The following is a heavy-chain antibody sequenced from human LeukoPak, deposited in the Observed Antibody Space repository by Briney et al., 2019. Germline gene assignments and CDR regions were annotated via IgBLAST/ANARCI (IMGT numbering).Heavy chain of an antibody. D-gene: IGHD3-3*01. CDR3: ARDDFWSGPVDY. J-gene: IGHJ4*02. V-gene: IGHV4-38-2*02. CDR1: GYSISSGYY. CDR2: IYHSGST. Sequence: SETLSLTCTVSGYSISSGYYWGWIRQPPGKGLEWIGSIYHSGSTYYNPSLKSRVTILVDTSKSQFSLKLSSVTAADTAVYYCARDDFWSGPVDYWGQGTLVTVSS.